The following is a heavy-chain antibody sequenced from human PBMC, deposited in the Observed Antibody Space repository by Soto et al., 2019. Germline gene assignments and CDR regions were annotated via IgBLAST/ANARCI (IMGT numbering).Heavy chain of an antibody. CDR3: ARDLGYDSTEDWFDP. CDR1: GGSISSYY. D-gene: IGHD3-3*01. J-gene: IGHJ5*02. V-gene: IGHV4-59*01. Sequence: SETLSLTCTVSGGSISSYYWSWIRQPPGKGLEWIGYIYYSGSTNYNPSLRSRVTISVDTSKNQFSLKLSSVTAADTAVYYCARDLGYDSTEDWFDPWGQGTLVTVSS. CDR2: IYYSGST.